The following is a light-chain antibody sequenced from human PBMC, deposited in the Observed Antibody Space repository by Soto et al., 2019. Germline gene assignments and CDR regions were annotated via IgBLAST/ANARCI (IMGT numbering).Light chain of an antibody. CDR3: QQYHSGTPRR. V-gene: IGKV3D-15*01. J-gene: IGKJ1*01. CDR2: GVY. Sequence: TKYPVNPCQPPGERPTLPCRSIQSVSSSYLAWYQQKPGQAPRLLIYGVYTRAPGIPARFSGSGSGTEFTLTIGFLQSEDFAIHYCQQYHSGTPRRSGQGTKVDNK. CDR1: QSVSSSY.